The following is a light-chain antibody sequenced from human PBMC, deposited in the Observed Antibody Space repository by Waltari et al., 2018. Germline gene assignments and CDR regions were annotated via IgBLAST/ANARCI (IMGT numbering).Light chain of an antibody. J-gene: IGKJ1*01. V-gene: IGKV3-20*01. CDR2: DAS. CDR1: QSVSSTY. CDR3: QQYGRSPTT. Sequence: LTQSPATLSLSPGERGSLSCRASQSVSSTYFAWYQQKPGQPPSLLIYDASKRATGIPHRFSGSVSGTDFTLTISRVEPEDFGVYYCQQYGRSPTTFGQGTKVEMK.